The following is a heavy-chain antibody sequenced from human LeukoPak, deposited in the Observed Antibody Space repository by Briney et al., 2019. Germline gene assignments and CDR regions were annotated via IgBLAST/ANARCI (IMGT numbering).Heavy chain of an antibody. J-gene: IGHJ4*02. Sequence: GGSLRLSCAASRFIFTSYWMSWVRQAPGKGLEGVANIKQDGSEKYYVDSVKGRFTISRDNAKNSLYLRVDSLRAEDAAVYYCARGVASGYQIAHFDYWGQGTLVTVSS. CDR1: RFIFTSYW. D-gene: IGHD3-22*01. CDR3: ARGVASGYQIAHFDY. CDR2: IKQDGSEK. V-gene: IGHV3-7*05.